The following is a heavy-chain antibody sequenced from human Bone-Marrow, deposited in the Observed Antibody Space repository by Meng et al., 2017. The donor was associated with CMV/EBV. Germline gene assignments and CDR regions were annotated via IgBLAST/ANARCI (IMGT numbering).Heavy chain of an antibody. J-gene: IGHJ4*02. Sequence: GESLKISCAASRFSVNTNYMSWVRQTPGKGLEWVSIIHSGGTTHYADSVRGRFTISRDHTKNTLYLQMTSLRPDDSGVYYCARSLNTAAAYWGQGKRVNGAS. CDR1: RFSVNTNY. D-gene: IGHD6-13*01. V-gene: IGHV3-66*02. CDR2: IHSGGTT. CDR3: ARSLNTAAAY.